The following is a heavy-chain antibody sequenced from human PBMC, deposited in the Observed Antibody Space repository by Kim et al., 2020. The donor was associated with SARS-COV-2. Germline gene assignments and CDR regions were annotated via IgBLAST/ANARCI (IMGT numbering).Heavy chain of an antibody. D-gene: IGHD3-9*01. CDR3: ARDGEVLRYFDWLLSPPSYYFDS. CDR2: INAGNGNT. CDR1: GYTFTSYA. Sequence: ASVKVSCKASGYTFTSYAMHWVRQAPGQRLEWMGWINAGNGNTKYSQKFQGRVTITRDTSASTAYMELSSLRSEDTAVYYCARDGEVLRYFDWLLSPPSYYFDSWGQGTLVTASS. V-gene: IGHV1-3*01. J-gene: IGHJ4*02.